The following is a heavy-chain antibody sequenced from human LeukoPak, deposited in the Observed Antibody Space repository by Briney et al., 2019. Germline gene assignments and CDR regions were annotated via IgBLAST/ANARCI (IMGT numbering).Heavy chain of an antibody. D-gene: IGHD6-19*01. CDR3: ARGWYSSGWYSDY. CDR2: ISSGGSTI. V-gene: IGHV3-48*03. Sequence: GGSLRLSCAASGFTFSSYEMNWVRQVPGKGLEWVSYISSGGSTIYYADSVKGRFTISRDNAKNSLYLQMNSLRAEDTAVYYCARGWYSSGWYSDYWGQGTLVTVSS. J-gene: IGHJ4*02. CDR1: GFTFSSYE.